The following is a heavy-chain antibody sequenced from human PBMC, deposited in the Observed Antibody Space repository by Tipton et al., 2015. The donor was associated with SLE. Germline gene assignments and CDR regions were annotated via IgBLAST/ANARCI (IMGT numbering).Heavy chain of an antibody. CDR1: GFTFSSYS. CDR3: ASLVVVPAATGDY. J-gene: IGHJ4*02. Sequence: GSLRLSCAASGFTFSSYSMNWVRQAPGKGLEWVSYISSSSSTIYYADSVKGRLTISRDNAKNSLYLQMNSLRAEDTAVYYCASLVVVPAATGDYWGQGTLVTVSS. CDR2: ISSSSSTI. V-gene: IGHV3-48*01. D-gene: IGHD2-2*01.